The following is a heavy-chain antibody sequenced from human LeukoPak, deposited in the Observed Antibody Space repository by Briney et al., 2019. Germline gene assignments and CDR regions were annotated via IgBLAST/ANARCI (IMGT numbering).Heavy chain of an antibody. CDR1: GFTFSSYA. J-gene: IGHJ4*02. Sequence: GGSLRLSCAASGFTFSSYAMSWVRQAPGKGLEWVSAISGSGGSTYYADSVKGRFTISRDNSKNTLYLQMNSLRAEDTAVYYCASSSNNLPRTLDYWGQGTLVTVSS. D-gene: IGHD1/OR15-1a*01. V-gene: IGHV3-23*01. CDR2: ISGSGGST. CDR3: ASSSNNLPRTLDY.